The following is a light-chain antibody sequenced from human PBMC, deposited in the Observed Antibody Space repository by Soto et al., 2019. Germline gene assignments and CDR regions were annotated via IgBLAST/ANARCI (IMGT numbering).Light chain of an antibody. V-gene: IGKV3-11*01. CDR1: QSVSSY. CDR3: QQRSNWLFT. J-gene: IGKJ3*01. Sequence: EIVLTQSPATLSLSPGERATLSCRASQSVSSYLAWYQQKPGQAPRLLTSDASNRATGIPARFSGSGSGTDFTLTISSLEPEDFAVYYCQQRSNWLFTFGPGTKVDIK. CDR2: DAS.